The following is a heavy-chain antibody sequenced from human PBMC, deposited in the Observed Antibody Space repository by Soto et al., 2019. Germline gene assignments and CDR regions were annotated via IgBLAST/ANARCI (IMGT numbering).Heavy chain of an antibody. CDR3: ARSYRGSSWNYSYYYGMDV. D-gene: IGHD6-13*01. J-gene: IGHJ6*02. CDR1: GFTVSSNY. Sequence: GGSLRLSCAASGFTVSSNYMSWVRQAPGKGLEWVSVIYSGGSTYYADSVKGRFTISRHNSKNTLYLQMNSLRAEDTAVYYCARSYRGSSWNYSYYYGMDVWGQGTTVTVSS. V-gene: IGHV3-53*04. CDR2: IYSGGST.